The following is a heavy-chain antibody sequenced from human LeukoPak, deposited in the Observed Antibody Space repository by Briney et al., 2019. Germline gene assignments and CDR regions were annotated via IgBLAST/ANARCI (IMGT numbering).Heavy chain of an antibody. D-gene: IGHD3-10*01. CDR2: IKQDGSEK. CDR1: GFTFSSYL. Sequence: GGSLRLSCAASGFTFSSYLMSWVRQAPGKGLEWVANIKQDGSEKYYVDSVKGRFTISRDNAKNSLYLQMNSLRAEDTAVYYCARSGQYYFDYWGQGTLVTVSS. CDR3: ARSGQYYFDY. J-gene: IGHJ4*02. V-gene: IGHV3-7*01.